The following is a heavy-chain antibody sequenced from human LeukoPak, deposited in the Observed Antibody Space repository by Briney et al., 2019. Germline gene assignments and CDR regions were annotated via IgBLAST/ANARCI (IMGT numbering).Heavy chain of an antibody. CDR2: IITILGIA. CDR1: GGTFSSYA. CDR3: ARGADYYDSSGYYPESY. V-gene: IGHV1-69*04. Sequence: ASVKVSCKASGGTFSSYAISWVRQAPGQGLEWMGRIITILGIANYAQKFQGRVTITADKSTSTAYMELSSLRSEDTAVYYCARGADYYDSSGYYPESYWGQGTLVTVSS. J-gene: IGHJ4*02. D-gene: IGHD3-22*01.